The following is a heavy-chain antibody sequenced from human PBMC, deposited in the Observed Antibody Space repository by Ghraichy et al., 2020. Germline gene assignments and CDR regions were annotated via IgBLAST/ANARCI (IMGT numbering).Heavy chain of an antibody. CDR1: GFTFSDYW. V-gene: IGHV3-7*01. CDR2: ISKDGGTQ. Sequence: GESLNISCAASGFTFSDYWMGWVRQAPGKGLEWVANISKDGGTQYYVDSVKGRFTISRDNAKNSLYLEMNSLRAEDSAVYYCARHGSWVFDYWGQGTLVTVSS. D-gene: IGHD6-13*01. CDR3: ARHGSWVFDY. J-gene: IGHJ4*02.